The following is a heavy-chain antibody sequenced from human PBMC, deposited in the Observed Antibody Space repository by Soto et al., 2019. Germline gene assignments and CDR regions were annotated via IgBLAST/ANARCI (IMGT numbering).Heavy chain of an antibody. CDR1: GFTSIDFG. V-gene: IGHV3-23*01. D-gene: IGHD2-8*01. CDR3: AKLRDFVVLPAGILDY. CDR2: ISGGGDTT. J-gene: IGHJ4*02. Sequence: GLSQRVSKRASGFTSIDFGGRRIRKTQRKGLEWVSVISGGGDTTYYTPSVKGRFTISRDDFRNTLYLQMNSLRTEDTAIYYCAKLRDFVVLPAGILDYWGPGTLVTVSS.